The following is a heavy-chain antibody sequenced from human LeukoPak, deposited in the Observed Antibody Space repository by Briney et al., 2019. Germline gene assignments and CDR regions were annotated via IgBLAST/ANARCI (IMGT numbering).Heavy chain of an antibody. V-gene: IGHV1-69*10. CDR3: AGGRTDIVVVPATLRNYYFDY. D-gene: IGHD2-2*01. J-gene: IGHJ4*02. CDR1: GGTFSSYD. CDR2: IMPMFGKT. Sequence: VKVSCKASGGTFSSYDISWVRQAPGQGLEWMGGIMPMFGKTNYAQKFQGRVTTTADKATSTAYMELSSLRSEDTAVYYCAGGRTDIVVVPATLRNYYFDYWGQGTLVTVSS.